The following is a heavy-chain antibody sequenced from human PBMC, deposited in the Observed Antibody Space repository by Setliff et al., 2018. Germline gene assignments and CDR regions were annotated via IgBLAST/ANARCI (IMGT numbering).Heavy chain of an antibody. CDR2: IYDSGTT. CDR1: GASITNINYY. CDR3: ARTGTYRYFDY. D-gene: IGHD1-1*01. V-gene: IGHV4-39*01. J-gene: IGHJ4*02. Sequence: SETLSLTCTVSGASITNINYYWGWVRQPPGKGLEWIGTIYDSGTTYYNPSLKSRVTISVDTSKNQFSLRLSSVTAADTAVYYCARTGTYRYFDYWGQGTQVTVSS.